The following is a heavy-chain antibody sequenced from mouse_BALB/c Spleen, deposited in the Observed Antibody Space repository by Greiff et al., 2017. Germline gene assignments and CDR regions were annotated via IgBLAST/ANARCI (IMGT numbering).Heavy chain of an antibody. CDR2: IDPYYGGT. CDR3: AREEGNYRGFAY. Sequence: VQLQQSGPELVKPGASVKVSCKASGYAFTSYNMYWVKQSHGKSLEWIGNIDPYYGGTSYNQKFKGKATLTVDKSSSTAYMQLKSLTSEDSAVYYCAREEGNYRGFAYWGQGTLVTVSA. V-gene: IGHV1S135*01. J-gene: IGHJ3*01. D-gene: IGHD2-1*01. CDR1: GYAFTSYN.